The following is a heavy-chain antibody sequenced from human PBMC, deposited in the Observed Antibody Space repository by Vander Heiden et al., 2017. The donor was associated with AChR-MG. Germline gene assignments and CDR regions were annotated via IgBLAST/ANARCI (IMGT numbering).Heavy chain of an antibody. CDR1: GFTFDDYA. J-gene: IGHJ4*02. CDR2: ISWNSGSI. D-gene: IGHD2-21*02. Sequence: EVQLVESGGGLVQPGRSLRLSCAASGFTFDDYAMHWVRQAPGKGLEWVSGISWNSGSIGYADAVKGRFTISRDNAKNSLYLQMNSLRAEDTALYYCAKAEVVTATPDYWGQGTLVTVSS. CDR3: AKAEVVTATPDY. V-gene: IGHV3-9*01.